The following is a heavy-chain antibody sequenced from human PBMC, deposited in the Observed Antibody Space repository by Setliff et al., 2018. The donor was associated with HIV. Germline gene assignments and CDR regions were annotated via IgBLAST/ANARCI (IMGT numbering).Heavy chain of an antibody. D-gene: IGHD6-13*01. CDR2: MYTSGVA. Sequence: SETLSLTCTVSGGSISSYYWSWIRQPAGKGLEWIGRMYTSGVAKYNHSLRTRVIISVDTSNQFSLKLSSVTAADAAVYYCARSPSYRSSWEYYFDYWGQGILVTVSS. CDR1: GGSISSYY. V-gene: IGHV4-4*07. J-gene: IGHJ4*02. CDR3: ARSPSYRSSWEYYFDY.